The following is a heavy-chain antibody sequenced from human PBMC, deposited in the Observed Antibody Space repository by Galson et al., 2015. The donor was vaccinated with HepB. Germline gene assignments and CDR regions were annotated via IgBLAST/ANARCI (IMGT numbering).Heavy chain of an antibody. CDR3: ARNIGQHWQIDY. J-gene: IGHJ4*02. CDR1: GFTFSDYW. V-gene: IGHV3-7*03. Sequence: SLRLSCAASGFTFSDYWIHWVRQAPGMGLEWVAHIRPDGGAKYYLDSVKGRFTISRDNVKNSLYLQMNSLRTDDTAVYYCARNIGQHWQIDYWGQGTLVTVSS. D-gene: IGHD1-1*01. CDR2: IRPDGGAK.